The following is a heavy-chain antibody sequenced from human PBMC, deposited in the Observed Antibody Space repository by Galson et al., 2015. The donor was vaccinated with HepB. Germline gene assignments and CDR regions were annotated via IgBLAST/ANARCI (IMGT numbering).Heavy chain of an antibody. V-gene: IGHV3-53*01. Sequence: SLRLSCAASGFIVSSNHMSWVRQAPGKGLEWASLIYSGGTSYYADSVKGRFTISRDNPKNTLYFQMNNLRAEDTAVYYCARTRNWNYYMDVWGKGTTVTVSS. D-gene: IGHD1-1*01. J-gene: IGHJ6*03. CDR3: ARTRNWNYYMDV. CDR2: IYSGGTS. CDR1: GFIVSSNH.